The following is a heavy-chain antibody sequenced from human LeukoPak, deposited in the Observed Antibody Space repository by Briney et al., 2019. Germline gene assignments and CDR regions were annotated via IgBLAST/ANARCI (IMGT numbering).Heavy chain of an antibody. CDR3: KRGFAVNWFDA. V-gene: IGHV3-74*01. J-gene: IGHJ5*02. D-gene: IGHD3-16*01. Sequence: PGGSLRLSCADSGFTFNSHWMHWVRQAPGKGLVWVSRSNSDGSSTTYADSVKSRFTISSDNAKHTLYLQMNSLRAEDTAVYYCKRGFAVNWFDAWGQETLVTVSS. CDR2: SNSDGSST. CDR1: GFTFNSHW.